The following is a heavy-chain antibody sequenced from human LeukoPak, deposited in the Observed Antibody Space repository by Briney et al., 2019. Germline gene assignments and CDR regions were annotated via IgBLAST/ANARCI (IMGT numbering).Heavy chain of an antibody. Sequence: MASETLSLTCAVYGGSFSGYYWSWIRQPPGKGLEWIGEINHSGSTNYNPSLKRRVTISVDTSKNQFSLKLSSVTAADTAVYYCARGRIAAAGFDYWGQGTLVTVSS. V-gene: IGHV4-34*01. D-gene: IGHD6-13*01. J-gene: IGHJ4*02. CDR1: GGSFSGYY. CDR2: INHSGST. CDR3: ARGRIAAAGFDY.